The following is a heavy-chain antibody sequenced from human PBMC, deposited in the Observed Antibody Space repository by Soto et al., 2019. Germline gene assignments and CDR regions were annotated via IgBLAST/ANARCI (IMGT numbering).Heavy chain of an antibody. V-gene: IGHV4-31*03. CDR3: ARASYGDSGNWFGP. CDR2: IYCSGST. J-gene: IGHJ5*02. CDR1: GGSISSGGYY. Sequence: PSETLSLTCTVSGGSISSGGYYWSWIRQHPGKGLEWIGYIYCSGSTYYNPSRKSRVTISVDTSKNLFSLKLSSVTAADTAVHYCARASYGDSGNWFGPWGEGTLVTV. D-gene: IGHD4-17*01.